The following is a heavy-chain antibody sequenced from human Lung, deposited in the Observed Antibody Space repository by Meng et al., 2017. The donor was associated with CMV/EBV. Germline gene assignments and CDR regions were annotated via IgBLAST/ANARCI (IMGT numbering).Heavy chain of an antibody. Sequence: ESLKISCTVSGGSISSYYWSWIRQPPGKGLEWIGYIYYSGSTNYNPSLKSRVTISVDTSKNQFSLKLSSVTAADTAVYYCARESVYSSGWNWFDPWGQGTLVTVSS. CDR1: GGSISSYY. CDR2: IYYSGST. J-gene: IGHJ5*02. D-gene: IGHD6-19*01. CDR3: ARESVYSSGWNWFDP. V-gene: IGHV4-59*01.